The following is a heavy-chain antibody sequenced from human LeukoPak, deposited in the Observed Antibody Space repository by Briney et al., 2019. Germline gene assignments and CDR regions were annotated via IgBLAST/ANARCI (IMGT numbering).Heavy chain of an antibody. CDR1: GVSISSSNSY. CDR3: ARQTMYSSGWYRGPYYFDY. V-gene: IGHV4-39*01. Sequence: SETLSLTCTVSGVSISSSNSYWGWIRQPPGKGLEWIGSIYYSGNTYYNASLKSQVSISIDTSKNQFSLRLTSVTAADTAVYYCARQTMYSSGWYRGPYYFDYWGQGTLVIVSS. CDR2: IYYSGNT. J-gene: IGHJ4*02. D-gene: IGHD6-19*01.